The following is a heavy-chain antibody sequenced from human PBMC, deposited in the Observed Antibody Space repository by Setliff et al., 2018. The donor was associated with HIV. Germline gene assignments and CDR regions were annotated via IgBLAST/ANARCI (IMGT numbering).Heavy chain of an antibody. CDR3: ARPVSKNFYGMDV. Sequence: SETLSLTCAVSGGSISSSNWWSWVRQPPGKGLEWIGEIYHSGSTYYNPSLKSRVTISVDTSKNQFSLNLTSVTAADTAVYYCARPVSKNFYGMDVWGLGTTVTVS. V-gene: IGHV4-4*02. J-gene: IGHJ6*02. CDR2: IYHSGST. CDR1: GGSISSSNW.